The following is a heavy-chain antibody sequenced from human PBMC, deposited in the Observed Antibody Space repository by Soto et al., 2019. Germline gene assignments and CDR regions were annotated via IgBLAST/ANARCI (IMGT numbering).Heavy chain of an antibody. CDR2: IYSGGST. Sequence: EVQLVESGGGLVQPGGSLRRSCAASGLTVSSNYMSWVRQAPGKGLGWVSVIYSGGSTYYADSVKGRFTISRDNSKNTLYLQMNILRAEDTAVYYCARDLWTTGTTSVNWGQGNLVTVSS. D-gene: IGHD4-17*01. CDR1: GLTVSSNY. CDR3: ARDLWTTGTTSVN. V-gene: IGHV3-66*01. J-gene: IGHJ4*02.